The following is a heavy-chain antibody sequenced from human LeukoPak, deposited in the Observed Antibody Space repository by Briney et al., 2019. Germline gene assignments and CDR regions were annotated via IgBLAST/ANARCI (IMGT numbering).Heavy chain of an antibody. D-gene: IGHD3-22*01. CDR1: GGTFSSYA. J-gene: IGHJ5*02. CDR2: IIPIFGTA. V-gene: IGHV1-69*05. Sequence: SVKVSCKASGGTFSSYAISWVRQAPGQGLERIAGIIPIFGTANYAQKFQGRVTITTDESTSTAYMELSSLRSEDTAVYYCARAVIEYYYDSSGYSNWFDPWGQGTLVTVSS. CDR3: ARAVIEYYYDSSGYSNWFDP.